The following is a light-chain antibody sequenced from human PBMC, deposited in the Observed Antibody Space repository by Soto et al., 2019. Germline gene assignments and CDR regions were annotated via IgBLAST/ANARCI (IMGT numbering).Light chain of an antibody. CDR3: SSFRSGSTL. Sequence: QSALTQPASVSGSPGQSITISCTGTSSDVGGYEFVSWYQQHPGKAPKLMIYEVSNRPSGVSNRFSGSKSGNTASLTISGPQAEDEADYYCSSFRSGSTLFGTGTKVTVL. CDR2: EVS. CDR1: SSDVGGYEF. V-gene: IGLV2-14*01. J-gene: IGLJ1*01.